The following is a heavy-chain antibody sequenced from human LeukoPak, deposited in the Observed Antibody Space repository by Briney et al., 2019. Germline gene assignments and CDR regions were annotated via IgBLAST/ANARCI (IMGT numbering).Heavy chain of an antibody. V-gene: IGHV1-69*06. CDR3: ASWWFGEPPPANNWFDP. CDR1: GGTFSSYA. J-gene: IGHJ5*02. CDR2: IIPIFGTA. D-gene: IGHD3-10*01. Sequence: EASVKVSCKASGGTFSSYAISWVRQAPGQGLEWMGGIIPIFGTANYAQKFQGRVTITADKSTSTAYMELSSLRSEDTAVYYCASWWFGEPPPANNWFDPWGQGTLVTVSS.